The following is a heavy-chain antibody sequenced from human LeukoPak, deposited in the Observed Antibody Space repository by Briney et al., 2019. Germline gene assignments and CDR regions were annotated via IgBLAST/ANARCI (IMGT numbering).Heavy chain of an antibody. D-gene: IGHD4-11*01. V-gene: IGHV4-39*01. Sequence: SETLSLTCTVSGGSIISSSYFWGWIRQPPGKGLEWIVSIYYSGSTYYNPSLKSRVTISVDTSKNQFSLNLSSVAAADTAVYYCARQGTVTFLYYFDYWGQGTLVTVSS. J-gene: IGHJ4*02. CDR1: GGSIISSSYF. CDR2: IYYSGST. CDR3: ARQGTVTFLYYFDY.